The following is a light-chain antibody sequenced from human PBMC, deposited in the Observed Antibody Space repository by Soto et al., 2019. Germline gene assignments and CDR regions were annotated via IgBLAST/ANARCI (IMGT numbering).Light chain of an antibody. V-gene: IGKV1-33*01. CDR3: QHYNSYSPA. Sequence: DIRTTQRPVGLSSSARDTTTITCQASQGISRSLNWFHHKPGKAPRLLIYDASNLETGVPPRFSGSGSGTNYSFTDRNLQPGHCTTDYCQHYNSYSPALGQGTRLEIK. CDR1: QGISRS. J-gene: IGKJ5*01. CDR2: DAS.